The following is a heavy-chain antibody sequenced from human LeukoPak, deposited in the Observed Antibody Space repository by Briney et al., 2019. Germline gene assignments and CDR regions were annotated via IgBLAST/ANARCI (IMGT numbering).Heavy chain of an antibody. D-gene: IGHD1-7*01. CDR3: ARGKLELSSYYYYYYMDV. V-gene: IGHV1-8*01. CDR2: MNPNSGNT. Sequence: ASVKVSCKASGYTFTSYDINWVRQATGQGLEWMGWMNPNSGNTGYTQKFQGRVTMTRNTSISTAYMELSSLRSEDTAVYYCARGKLELSSYYYYYYMDVWGKGTTVTVSS. CDR1: GYTFTSYD. J-gene: IGHJ6*03.